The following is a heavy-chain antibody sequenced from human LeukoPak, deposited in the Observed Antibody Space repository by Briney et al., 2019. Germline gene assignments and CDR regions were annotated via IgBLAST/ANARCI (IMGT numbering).Heavy chain of an antibody. CDR2: ISAYNSNT. CDR1: GYTFTSYG. CDR3: ARMTKGGYCSGGSCYSSYYYGMDV. Sequence: ASVTVSCKASGYTFTSYGISWVRQAPGQGLEWMGWISAYNSNTNYAQKLQGRVTMTTDTSTSTAYMELRSLRSDDTAVYYCARMTKGGYCSGGSCYSSYYYGMDVWGQGTTVTVSS. D-gene: IGHD2-15*01. V-gene: IGHV1-18*01. J-gene: IGHJ6*02.